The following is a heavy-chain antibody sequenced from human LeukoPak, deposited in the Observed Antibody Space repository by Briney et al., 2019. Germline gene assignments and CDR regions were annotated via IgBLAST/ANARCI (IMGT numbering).Heavy chain of an antibody. Sequence: PGGSLRLSCAASGFTFNNYALAWVRQTPEKGLEWIGSIYYSGSTYYNPSLKSRVTISVDTSKNQFSLKLSSVTAADTAVYYCARDSSLLYYYGSGSYLFDYWGQGTLVTVSS. J-gene: IGHJ4*02. V-gene: IGHV4-39*07. CDR3: ARDSSLLYYYGSGSYLFDY. D-gene: IGHD3-10*01. CDR2: IYYSGST. CDR1: GFTFNNYA.